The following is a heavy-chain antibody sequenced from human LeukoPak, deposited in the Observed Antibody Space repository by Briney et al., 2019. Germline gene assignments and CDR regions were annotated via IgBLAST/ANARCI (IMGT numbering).Heavy chain of an antibody. CDR2: IRYTHTGST. CDR1: GGSISSSSYY. J-gene: IGHJ3*02. D-gene: IGHD3-22*01. Sequence: PSETLSLTCTVSGGSISSSSYYWGWVRQPPGKGLEWIGSIRYTHTGSTYYNPSLKSRVTISGDTSKNQFSLKLTSVTAADTAVYYCSRRPITMNAFDIWGQGTMVTVSS. V-gene: IGHV4-39*01. CDR3: SRRPITMNAFDI.